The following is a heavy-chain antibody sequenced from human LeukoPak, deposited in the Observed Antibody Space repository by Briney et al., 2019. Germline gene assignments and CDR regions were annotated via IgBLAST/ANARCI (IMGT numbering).Heavy chain of an antibody. CDR2: LDPTNSYT. Sequence: AQSLKIPCKASGYTFNSYWISWVRQLPAKGLQWTGRLDPTNSYTNYSPSFLGHVTISADKSIRTAYFQWSSLKASDTAMYYCAISRGGYYGSGSYYPFDYWGQGTLVTVSS. CDR3: AISRGGYYGSGSYYPFDY. J-gene: IGHJ4*02. CDR1: GYTFNSYW. V-gene: IGHV5-10-1*01. D-gene: IGHD3-10*01.